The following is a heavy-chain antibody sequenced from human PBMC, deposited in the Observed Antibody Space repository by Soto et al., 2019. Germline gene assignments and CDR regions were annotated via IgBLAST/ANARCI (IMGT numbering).Heavy chain of an antibody. CDR3: AREVQVHTPAFVY. CDR1: GGTFNTYA. J-gene: IGHJ4*02. V-gene: IGHV1-69*19. CDR2: ISTMFGAA. Sequence: QVQLVQSGAEMKKPGSSVKVSCQSSGGTFNTYAMNWVRQAPGQGPEWMGDISTMFGAANYAPKYQGRVTIPADESTGTSYIQLSSLTSEDTALYFCAREVQVHTPAFVYWGQGNLVTVSS. D-gene: IGHD3-10*01.